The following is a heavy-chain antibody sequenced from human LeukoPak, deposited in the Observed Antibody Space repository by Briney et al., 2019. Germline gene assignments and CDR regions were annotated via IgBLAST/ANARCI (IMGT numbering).Heavy chain of an antibody. CDR2: IRYDGSNK. J-gene: IGHJ4*02. CDR3: AKGRGKYYDILTGPPLGY. V-gene: IGHV3-30*02. CDR1: GFTFSSYG. Sequence: PGGSLRLSCAASGFTFSSYGMHWVRQAPGKGLEWVAFIRYDGSNKYYADSVKGRFTISRDNSKNTLYLQMNSLRAEDTAVYYCAKGRGKYYDILTGPPLGYWGQGTLVTVSS. D-gene: IGHD3-9*01.